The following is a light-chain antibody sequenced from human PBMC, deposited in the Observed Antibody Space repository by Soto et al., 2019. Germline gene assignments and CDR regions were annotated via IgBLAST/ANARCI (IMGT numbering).Light chain of an antibody. Sequence: DIQMTQSPSSLSASVGDRVTITCLASQSISSYLNWYQQKPGKAPKLLIYSASNLQSGVPSRFSGSGSGTDFTLTISSLQPEDFATYYCQQSYFTPTWTFGQGTRWIS. CDR1: QSISSY. J-gene: IGKJ1*01. V-gene: IGKV1-39*01. CDR3: QQSYFTPTWT. CDR2: SAS.